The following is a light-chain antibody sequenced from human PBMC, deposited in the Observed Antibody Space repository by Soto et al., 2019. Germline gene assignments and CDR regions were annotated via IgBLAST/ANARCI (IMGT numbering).Light chain of an antibody. CDR2: DAS. CDR3: QQCSSYPWT. J-gene: IGKJ1*01. V-gene: IGKV1-5*01. Sequence: DIQMTQSPSSLSASVGDTVTINCRANQSVSSWLGWYQQKPGQTPKLLIYDASTLETGVPSRFAGSEAETEFTLIISGLQPDDFATYYCQQCSSYPWTFGQGTRVEIK. CDR1: QSVSSW.